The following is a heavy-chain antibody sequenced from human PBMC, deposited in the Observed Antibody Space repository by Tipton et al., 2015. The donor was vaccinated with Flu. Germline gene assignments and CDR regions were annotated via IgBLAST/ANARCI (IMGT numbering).Heavy chain of an antibody. CDR3: ARYAAGYSYGSAGDY. CDR1: GYSFSSYW. Sequence: VQLVQSGAEVKKPGESLKISCKGSGYSFSSYWIAWVRQMPGKGLEWMGIIYPGDSDTRYSPSFQGQVTISIDKSISTAYLQWSSLKASDTAMYYCARYAAGYSYGSAGDYWGQGTLVSVSS. J-gene: IGHJ4*02. CDR2: IYPGDSDT. D-gene: IGHD5-18*01. V-gene: IGHV5-51*01.